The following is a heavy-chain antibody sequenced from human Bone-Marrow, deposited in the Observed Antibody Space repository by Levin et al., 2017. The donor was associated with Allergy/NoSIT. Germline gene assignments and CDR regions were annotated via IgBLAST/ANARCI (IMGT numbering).Heavy chain of an antibody. Sequence: ASVKVSCKASGYTFTSYDINWVRQATGQGLEWMGWMNPNSGKAGHAQKFQGRVTMTRNTSINTAYLELISLKSEDTAVYFCARDSNYGIDYWGQGTLVTVSP. D-gene: IGHD4-11*01. CDR1: GYTFTSYD. CDR2: MNPNSGKA. CDR3: ARDSNYGIDY. V-gene: IGHV1-8*01. J-gene: IGHJ4*02.